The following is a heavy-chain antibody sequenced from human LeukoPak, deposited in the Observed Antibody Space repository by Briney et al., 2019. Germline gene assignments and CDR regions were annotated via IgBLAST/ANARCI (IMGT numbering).Heavy chain of an antibody. D-gene: IGHD6-13*01. CDR3: ARKAIVAAGINWFDP. V-gene: IGHV1-8*01. Sequence: VASVKVSCKASGYTFSTYDINWVRQATGQGLEWMGWMNPNSGNTGYAQKFQGRVTMTRNTSISTAYMELSSLRSEDTAVYYCARKAIVAAGINWFDPWGQGTLVNVSS. J-gene: IGHJ5*02. CDR2: MNPNSGNT. CDR1: GYTFSTYD.